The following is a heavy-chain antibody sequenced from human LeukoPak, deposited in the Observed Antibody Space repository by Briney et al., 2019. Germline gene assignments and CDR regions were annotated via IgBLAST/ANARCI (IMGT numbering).Heavy chain of an antibody. CDR2: IYYSGST. Sequence: SETLSLTCTVSGGSVSSGSYYWSWIRQPPGKGLEWIGYIYYSGSTNYNPSLKSRVTMSVDTSKNQFSLKLSSVTAADTAVYYCARAAVVGANWFDPWGQGTLVTVSS. J-gene: IGHJ5*02. CDR3: ARAAVVGANWFDP. CDR1: GGSVSSGSYY. D-gene: IGHD6-19*01. V-gene: IGHV4-61*01.